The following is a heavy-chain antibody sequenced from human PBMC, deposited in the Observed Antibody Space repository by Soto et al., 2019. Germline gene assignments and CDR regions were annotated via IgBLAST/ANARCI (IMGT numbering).Heavy chain of an antibody. CDR3: AREIEIKQLVLPPYYYYYGMDV. V-gene: IGHV3-30-3*01. CDR1: GFTFSSYA. CDR2: ISYDGSNK. D-gene: IGHD6-6*01. Sequence: PGGSLRLSCAASGFTFSSYAMHWVRQAPGKGLEWVAVISYDGSNKYYADSVKGRFTISRDNSKNTLYLQMNSLRAEDTAVYYCAREIEIKQLVLPPYYYYYGMDVWGQGTTVTVSS. J-gene: IGHJ6*02.